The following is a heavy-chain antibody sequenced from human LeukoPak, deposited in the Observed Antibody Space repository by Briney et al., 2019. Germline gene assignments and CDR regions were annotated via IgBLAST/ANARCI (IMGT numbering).Heavy chain of an antibody. J-gene: IGHJ6*03. CDR3: ARDLYPLEYYMDV. CDR2: ISSSGSTI. D-gene: IGHD2/OR15-2a*01. V-gene: IGHV3-11*01. CDR1: GFTVSSNY. Sequence: GGSLRLSCAASGFTVSSNYMSWVRQAPGKGLEWVSYISSSGSTIYYADSVKGRFTISRDNAKNSLYLQMNSLRAEDTAVYYCARDLYPLEYYMDVWGKGTTVTISS.